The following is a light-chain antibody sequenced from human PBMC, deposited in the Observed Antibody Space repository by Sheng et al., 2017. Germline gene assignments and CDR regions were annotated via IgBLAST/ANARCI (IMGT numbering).Light chain of an antibody. CDR2: ATS. CDR3: QQRSNWLT. V-gene: IGKV3D-20*02. J-gene: IGKJ4*01. Sequence: EIVLTQSPGTLSLSPGDRASLSCRASQSVKTFHLAWYQQKPGQVPRLLIHATSSRATGTPDRFSGSGSGTDFNLTISRLEPDDFAVYYCQQRSNWLTFGGGTKVEIK. CDR1: QSVKTFH.